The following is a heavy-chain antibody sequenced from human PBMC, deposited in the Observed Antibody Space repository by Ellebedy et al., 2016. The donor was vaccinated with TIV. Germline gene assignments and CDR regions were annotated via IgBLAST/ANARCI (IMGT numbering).Heavy chain of an antibody. CDR1: AFTFSSYG. CDR3: ARDYYGSEN. J-gene: IGHJ4*02. V-gene: IGHV3-30*03. Sequence: PGGFLRLSCAASAFTFSSYGMHWVRQAPGKGLEWVGLISYDGSDIYYADSVKGRFTISRDNAKNSLYLEMNSLRAEDTAVYYCARDYYGSENWGQGTLVTVSS. D-gene: IGHD3-10*01. CDR2: ISYDGSDI.